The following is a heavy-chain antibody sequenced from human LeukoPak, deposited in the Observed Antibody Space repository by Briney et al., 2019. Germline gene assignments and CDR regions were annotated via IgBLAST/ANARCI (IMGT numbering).Heavy chain of an antibody. D-gene: IGHD1-1*01. Sequence: GGSLRPSCAASGLSFSGYSMNWVRRAPGKGLEYVSGISSNGGSTYYADSVKGTFTISRDNSENTVYLQMSSLRAEDTAVYYCVKGGLTLTTIYFHHWGQGTLVTVSS. V-gene: IGHV3-64D*09. J-gene: IGHJ1*01. CDR3: VKGGLTLTTIYFHH. CDR2: ISSNGGST. CDR1: GLSFSGYS.